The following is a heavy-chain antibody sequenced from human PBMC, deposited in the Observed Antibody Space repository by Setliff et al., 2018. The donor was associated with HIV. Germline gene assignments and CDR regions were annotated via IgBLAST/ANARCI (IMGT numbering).Heavy chain of an antibody. CDR2: IYTSGST. J-gene: IGHJ6*03. CDR1: GGSISSGGYY. CDR3: ARGRVTLNGVAAGHHYMDV. Sequence: PSETLSLTCNVSGGSISSGGYYWSWIRQPAGKGLEWIGHIYTSGSTNYNPSLESRVTMSVDTSKNQFPLRLMSLTAADTAIYYCARGRVTLNGVAAGHHYMDVWGKGNTVTVSS. D-gene: IGHD3-3*01. V-gene: IGHV4-61*09.